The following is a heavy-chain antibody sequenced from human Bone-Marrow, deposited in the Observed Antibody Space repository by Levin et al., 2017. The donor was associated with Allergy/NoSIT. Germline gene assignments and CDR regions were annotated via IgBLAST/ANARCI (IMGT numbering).Heavy chain of an antibody. Sequence: GGSLRLSCAASGFTFSSYTMNWVRQAPGKGLEWVSSITSSYYISYSDSVRGRFTISRDNAKNSLYLQMNSLRAEDTAVYYCARDLHSYGYNWLDPWGQGTLVTVSS. D-gene: IGHD5-18*01. J-gene: IGHJ5*02. V-gene: IGHV3-21*01. CDR3: ARDLHSYGYNWLDP. CDR1: GFTFSSYT. CDR2: ITSSYYI.